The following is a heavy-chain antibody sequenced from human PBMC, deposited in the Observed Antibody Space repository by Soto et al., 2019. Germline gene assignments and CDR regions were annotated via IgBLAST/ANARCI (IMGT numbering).Heavy chain of an antibody. CDR1: GFTFSSYA. Sequence: PGGSLRLSCAASGFTFSSYAMTWVRQAPGKGLEWVSAISGSGGSTYYADSVKGQFTISRDNSKNTLYLQMHSLRAEDTAVYYCAKGLYSGSYFDYWGQGTLVTVSS. CDR3: AKGLYSGSYFDY. V-gene: IGHV3-23*01. D-gene: IGHD1-26*01. CDR2: ISGSGGST. J-gene: IGHJ4*02.